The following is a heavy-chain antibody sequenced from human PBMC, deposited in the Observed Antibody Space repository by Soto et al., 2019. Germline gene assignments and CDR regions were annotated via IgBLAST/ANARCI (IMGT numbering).Heavy chain of an antibody. CDR1: GFIFSDYA. Sequence: QVQLVESGGGAVQPGRSLRLSCAASGFIFSDYAMHWVRQASGKGLECVAFVSSDGSTTYYADYLKGRVTVSRDNSNKTPSLPMNGLGTEDSAVYYCARDGHAIVTHIDFWCRGALVTVSS. CDR3: ARDGHAIVTHIDF. CDR2: VSSDGSTT. V-gene: IGHV3-30-3*01. D-gene: IGHD1-26*01. J-gene: IGHJ4*02.